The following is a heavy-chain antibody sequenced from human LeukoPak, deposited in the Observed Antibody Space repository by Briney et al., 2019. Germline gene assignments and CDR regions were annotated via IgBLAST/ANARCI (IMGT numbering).Heavy chain of an antibody. J-gene: IGHJ3*02. D-gene: IGHD1-26*01. V-gene: IGHV1-8*01. CDR2: MKPNSGNT. CDR1: GYTFTRYD. CDR3: ARDQAHPGRIVGATFSWAFDI. Sequence: ASVKVSCKASGYTFTRYDVNWVRQATGQGLEWMGWMKPNSGNTGYAQKFQGRVTKTRNTSISTAYMELSSLRSEDTAVYYCARDQAHPGRIVGATFSWAFDIWGEGTMVTVSS.